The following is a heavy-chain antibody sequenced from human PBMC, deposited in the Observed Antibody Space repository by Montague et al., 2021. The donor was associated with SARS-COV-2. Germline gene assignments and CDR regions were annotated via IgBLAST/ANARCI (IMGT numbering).Heavy chain of an antibody. Sequence: SETLSLTCTVSGGSISSSCYYWGWIRQPPGKGLEWIGSIYYSGSTYYNPSLKSRVTISVDTSKNQFSLKLSSVTAADTAVYYCARFPYYYDISGSFDYWGQGTLVTVSS. CDR3: ARFPYYYDISGSFDY. CDR1: GGSISSSCYY. V-gene: IGHV4-39*01. CDR2: IYYSGST. D-gene: IGHD3-22*01. J-gene: IGHJ4*02.